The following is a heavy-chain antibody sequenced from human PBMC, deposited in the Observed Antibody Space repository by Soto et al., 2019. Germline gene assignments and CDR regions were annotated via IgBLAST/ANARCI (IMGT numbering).Heavy chain of an antibody. Sequence: QVQLVQSGPELKKPGTSVTVSCKASGYTFATYAVSWVRQPPGQGLEWMGWISAYNGNTINAQKFQVRVTMTTDTSTSTAYMALTSLTSDDTAVYYCARGGGALGDLDYWGQGTLVTVSS. V-gene: IGHV1-18*01. CDR2: ISAYNGNT. CDR1: GYTFATYA. CDR3: ARGGGALGDLDY. D-gene: IGHD3-16*01. J-gene: IGHJ4*02.